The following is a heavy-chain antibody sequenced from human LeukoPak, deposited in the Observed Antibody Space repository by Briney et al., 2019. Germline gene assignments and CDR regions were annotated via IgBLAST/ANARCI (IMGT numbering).Heavy chain of an antibody. V-gene: IGHV3-20*04. J-gene: IGHJ4*02. CDR2: INWNGGST. Sequence: GSLRLSCAASGFTFDDYGMSWVRPAPGKGLEWVSGINWNGGSTGYADSVKGRFTISRDNAKNSLYLQMNSLRAEDTALYYCARDLGIGYYFDYWGQGTLVTVSS. CDR3: ARDLGIGYYFDY. D-gene: IGHD7-27*01. CDR1: GFTFDDYG.